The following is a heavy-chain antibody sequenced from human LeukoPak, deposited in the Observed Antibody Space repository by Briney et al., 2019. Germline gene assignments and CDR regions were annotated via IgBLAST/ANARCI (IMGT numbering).Heavy chain of an antibody. D-gene: IGHD3-10*01. CDR2: IYHSGST. CDR1: GGSISSSNW. J-gene: IGHJ5*02. V-gene: IGHV4-4*02. CDR3: AREPTMVRDGSWFDP. Sequence: PSETLSLTCAVSGGSISSSNWWSWVRQPPGQGLEWIGEIYHSGSTNYNPSLKSRVTMSVDTSKNQFSLKLSSVTAADTAVYYCAREPTMVRDGSWFDPWGQGTLVTVSS.